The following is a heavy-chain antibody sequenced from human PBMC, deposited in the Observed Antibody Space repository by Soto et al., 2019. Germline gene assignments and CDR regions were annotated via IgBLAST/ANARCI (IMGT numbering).Heavy chain of an antibody. CDR3: TTDSYINMPIVRFDY. V-gene: IGHV3-23*01. D-gene: IGHD2-2*01. CDR1: GFTFSTYA. CDR2: ISGSGGTT. Sequence: GGSLRLSCAASGFTFSTYAMSWVRQAPGKGPEWVSAISGSGGTTYYADSVKGRFTLSRDNSKDTLYLQMNSLRAEDTAVYYCTTDSYINMPIVRFDYWGHGTLVTVSS. J-gene: IGHJ4*01.